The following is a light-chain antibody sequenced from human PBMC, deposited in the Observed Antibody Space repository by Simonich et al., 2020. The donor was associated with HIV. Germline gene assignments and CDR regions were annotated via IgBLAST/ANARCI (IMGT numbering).Light chain of an antibody. CDR1: QRVLYSSNNKNY. V-gene: IGKV4-1*01. Sequence: DIVMTQSPDSLAVSLGERATINCKSSQRVLYSSNNKNYLAWYQQKPGQPPKLRIYWASTRESGVPDRFSGSGSGPDFTLTISSLQAEDVAVYYCQQYYSTPPTFGQGTKVEIK. CDR3: QQYYSTPPT. CDR2: WAS. J-gene: IGKJ1*01.